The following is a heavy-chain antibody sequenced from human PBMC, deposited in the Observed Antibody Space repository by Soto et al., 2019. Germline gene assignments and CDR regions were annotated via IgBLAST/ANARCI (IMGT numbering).Heavy chain of an antibody. J-gene: IGHJ6*02. V-gene: IGHV3-23*01. Sequence: PGGSLRLSCAASGFTFSSYWMSWVRQAPGKGLEWVSAISGSGGSTYYADSVKGRFTISRDNSKNTLYLQMNSLRPEDTAVYYCARDSTYGGDYYYGMDVWGQWTTGTGSS. CDR2: ISGSGGST. D-gene: IGHD3-10*01. CDR1: GFTFSSYW. CDR3: ARDSTYGGDYYYGMDV.